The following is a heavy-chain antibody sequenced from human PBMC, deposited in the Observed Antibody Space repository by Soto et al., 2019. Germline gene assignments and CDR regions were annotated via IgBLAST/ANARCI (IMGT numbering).Heavy chain of an antibody. Sequence: GGSLRLSCAASGFTLSDFYMSWIRQAPGKGLEWVSYISSSGRTIFYADSVRGRFTISRDNAENPLYLQMNSLRAEDTALYYCARNSEHFDYWGQGTLVTVSS. CDR3: ARNSEHFDY. J-gene: IGHJ4*02. D-gene: IGHD1-26*01. CDR1: GFTLSDFY. V-gene: IGHV3-11*01. CDR2: ISSSGRTI.